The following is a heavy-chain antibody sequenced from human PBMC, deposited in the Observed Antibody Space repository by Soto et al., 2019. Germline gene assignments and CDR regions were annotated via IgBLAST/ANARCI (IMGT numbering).Heavy chain of an antibody. D-gene: IGHD6-13*01. Sequence: GSLRLGCLASGFTFTVYTMHWVRQATGKGLEWVSAIGTAGDPYYPGSVKVRFTISRENAKNSLYLQMNSLRAGDTAVYYCARSPPPAAAGTAGMDVWGQGTTVTVSS. CDR2: IGTAGDP. V-gene: IGHV3-13*05. CDR3: ARSPPPAAAGTAGMDV. CDR1: GFTFTVYT. J-gene: IGHJ6*02.